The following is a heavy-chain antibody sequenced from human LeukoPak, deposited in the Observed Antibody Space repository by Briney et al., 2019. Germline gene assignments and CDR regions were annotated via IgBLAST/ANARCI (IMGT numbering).Heavy chain of an antibody. J-gene: IGHJ3*02. CDR1: GGSFSGYY. CDR3: ARGRRSYDYVWGSYRYLFAFDI. Sequence: AETLSLTCAVYGGSFSGYYWSWIRQPPGKGLEWIGEINHSGSTNYNPSLKSRVTITVDTSKNQFTLKLSCAAAADTAVYYCARGRRSYDYVWGSYRYLFAFDIWGQGTMVTVSS. CDR2: INHSGST. V-gene: IGHV4-34*01. D-gene: IGHD3-16*02.